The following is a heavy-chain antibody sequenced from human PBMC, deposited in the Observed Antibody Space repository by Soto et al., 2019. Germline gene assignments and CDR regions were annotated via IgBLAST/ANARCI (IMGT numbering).Heavy chain of an antibody. CDR1: GGTFSSYS. J-gene: IGHJ4*02. CDR2: IIPIFGTA. CDR3: AIEYSSSPPYYPIGY. V-gene: IGHV1-69*13. D-gene: IGHD6-6*01. Sequence: ASVKVSCKASGGTFSSYSISWVRQAPGQGLEWMGGIIPIFGTANYAQKFQGRVTITADESTSTAYMELSSLRSEDTAVYYCAIEYSSSPPYYPIGYWGQRILVTVSS.